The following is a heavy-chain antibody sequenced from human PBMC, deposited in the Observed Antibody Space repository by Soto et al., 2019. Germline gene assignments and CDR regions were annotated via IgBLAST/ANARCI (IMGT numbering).Heavy chain of an antibody. CDR2: IIPIFGTA. CDR1: GGTFSSYA. V-gene: IGHV1-69*12. D-gene: IGHD2-2*01. J-gene: IGHJ6*02. CDR3: ARHVPAAGYYYGMDV. Sequence: QVQLVQSGAEVKKPGSSVKVSCKASGGTFSSYAISWVRQAPGQGLEWMGGIIPIFGTANYAQKFQGGVTITADESTSTAYMERSSLRSEDTAVYYCARHVPAAGYYYGMDVWGQGTTVTVSS.